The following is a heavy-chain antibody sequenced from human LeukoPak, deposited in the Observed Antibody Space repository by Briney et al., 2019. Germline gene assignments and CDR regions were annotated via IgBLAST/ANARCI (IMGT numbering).Heavy chain of an antibody. Sequence: SETLSLTCAVYGGSFSGYYWSWIRQPPGKGLEWIGEINHSGSTNYNPSLKSRVTISVDTSKNQFSLKLSSVTAADTAVYYCAGYTTVTTKYYYYYMDVWGKGTTVTVSS. J-gene: IGHJ6*03. V-gene: IGHV4-34*01. D-gene: IGHD4-11*01. CDR3: AGYTTVTTKYYYYYMDV. CDR1: GGSFSGYY. CDR2: INHSGST.